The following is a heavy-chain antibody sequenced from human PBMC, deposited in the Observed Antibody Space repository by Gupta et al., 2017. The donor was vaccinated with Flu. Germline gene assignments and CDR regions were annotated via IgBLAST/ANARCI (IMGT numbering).Heavy chain of an antibody. CDR3: AKDFTPGSGGYYSSRKKPDFLAGNFDL. CDR2: ISDSGDST. Sequence: EVQLLESGGGLVQPGGSLRLSCAAPGFTFSNYGMSWVRQAPGKGLEWVSGISDSGDSTYYADSVKGRFTISRDNSKNTLYLQMNSLRAEDTAVYSCAKDFTPGSGGYYSSRKKPDFLAGNFDLWGRGTLVTVSS. V-gene: IGHV3-23*01. J-gene: IGHJ2*01. CDR1: GFTFSNYG. D-gene: IGHD3-22*01.